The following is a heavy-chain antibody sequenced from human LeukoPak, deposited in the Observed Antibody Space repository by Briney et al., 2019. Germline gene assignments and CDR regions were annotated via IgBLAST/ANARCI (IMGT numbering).Heavy chain of an antibody. CDR2: INHSGST. V-gene: IGHV4-34*01. D-gene: IGHD3-22*01. J-gene: IGHJ4*02. CDR3: ARRVSRTYYYDSSGYSRLDY. Sequence: SETLSPTCAVYGGSFSGYYWSWIRQPPGKGLEWIGEINHSGSTNYNPSLKSRVTISVDTSKNQFSLKLSSVTAADTAVYYCARRVSRTYYYDSSGYSRLDYWGQGTLVTVSS. CDR1: GGSFSGYY.